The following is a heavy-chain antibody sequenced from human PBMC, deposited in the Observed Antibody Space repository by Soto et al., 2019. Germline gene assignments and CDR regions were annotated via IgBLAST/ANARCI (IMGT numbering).Heavy chain of an antibody. CDR2: IYYSGST. CDR1: GGSISGGGYY. V-gene: IGHV4-31*03. Sequence: PSETLSLTCTVSGGSISGGGYYWSWIRQHPGKGLEWIGYIYYSGSTYYNPSLKSRVTISVDTSKNQFSLKLSSVTAADTAVYYCARVCYYDSSGYLDYWGQGTLVTVSS. CDR3: ARVCYYDSSGYLDY. J-gene: IGHJ4*02. D-gene: IGHD3-22*01.